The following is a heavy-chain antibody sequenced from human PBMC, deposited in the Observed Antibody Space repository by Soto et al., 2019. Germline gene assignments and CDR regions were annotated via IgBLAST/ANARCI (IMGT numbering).Heavy chain of an antibody. J-gene: IGHJ5*02. Sequence: QVHLVQSGVEVKTPGASVKVSCQASGYTFFTYDISWGRQAPGQGLEWMGWISTYSGDTKYAQKFQGRVTMTTDTTTTTAYLELRSRRSDATAVYYCARHHGPTTSENWFDPWGQGTLVTVSS. CDR3: ARHHGPTTSENWFDP. V-gene: IGHV1-18*01. CDR2: ISTYSGDT. CDR1: GYTFFTYD. D-gene: IGHD1-1*01.